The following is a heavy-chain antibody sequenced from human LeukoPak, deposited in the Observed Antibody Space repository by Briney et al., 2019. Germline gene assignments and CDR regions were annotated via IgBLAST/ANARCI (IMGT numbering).Heavy chain of an antibody. J-gene: IGHJ4*02. CDR3: ARALGITIFGVVPKTHFDY. Sequence: SETLSLTCTVSGGSISSYYWSWIRQPPGKGLEWIGEINHSGSTNYNPSLKSRVTISVDTSKNQFSLKLSSVTAADTAVYYCARALGITIFGVVPKTHFDYWGQGTLVTVSS. V-gene: IGHV4-34*01. CDR1: GGSISSYY. CDR2: INHSGST. D-gene: IGHD3-3*01.